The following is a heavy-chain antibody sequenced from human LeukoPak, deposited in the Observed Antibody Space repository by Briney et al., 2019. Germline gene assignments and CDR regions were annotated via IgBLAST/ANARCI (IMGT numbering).Heavy chain of an antibody. J-gene: IGHJ5*02. V-gene: IGHV4-4*09. CDR1: GGSISSYY. Sequence: PSETLSLTCTVSGGSISSYYWSWIRQPPGKGLEWIGYIYTGGSTNYNPSLKSRVTISVDTSKNQFSLKLSSVTAADTAVDYCARLHGNWFDPWGQGTLVTVSS. CDR3: ARLHGNWFDP. CDR2: IYTGGST.